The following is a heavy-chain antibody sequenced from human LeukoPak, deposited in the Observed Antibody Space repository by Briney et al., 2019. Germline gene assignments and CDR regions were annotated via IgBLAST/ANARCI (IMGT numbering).Heavy chain of an antibody. V-gene: IGHV4-4*02. CDR2: IYHSGST. D-gene: IGHD2-21*02. J-gene: IGHJ4*02. CDR1: GGSISSSNW. CDR3: ARVAFGDLDY. Sequence: SETLSLTCNVFGGSISSSNWWSWVRQPPGKGLEWIGEIYHSGSTNYNPSLKSRATISVDKSKNQFSLKLSSVTAADTAVYYCARVAFGDLDYWGQGTLVTVSS.